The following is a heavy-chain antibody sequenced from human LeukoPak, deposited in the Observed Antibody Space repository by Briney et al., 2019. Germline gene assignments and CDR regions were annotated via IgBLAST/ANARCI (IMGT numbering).Heavy chain of an antibody. J-gene: IGHJ6*02. Sequence: GRSLRLSCAASGFTFSSYAMHWVRQAPGKGPEWVAVISYDGSNKYYADSVKGRFTISRDNSKNTLYLQMNSLRAEDTAVYYCARDGKAARAGYYGMDVWGQGTTVTVSS. V-gene: IGHV3-30-3*01. CDR1: GFTFSSYA. D-gene: IGHD6-6*01. CDR2: ISYDGSNK. CDR3: ARDGKAARAGYYGMDV.